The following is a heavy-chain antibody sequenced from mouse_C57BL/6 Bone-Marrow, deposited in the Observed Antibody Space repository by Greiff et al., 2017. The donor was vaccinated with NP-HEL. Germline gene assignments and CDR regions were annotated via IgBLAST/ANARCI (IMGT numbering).Heavy chain of an antibody. J-gene: IGHJ4*01. D-gene: IGHD1-1*01. CDR2: IYPGDGDT. CDR3: ARPHYYGSSSYAMDY. CDR1: GYAFSSYW. V-gene: IGHV1-80*01. Sequence: VQLQQSGAELVKPGASVKISCKASGYAFSSYWMNWVKQRPGKGLEWIGQIYPGDGDTNYNGKFKGKATLTADKSSSPAYMQLSSLTSEDSAVYFGARPHYYGSSSYAMDYWGQGTSVTVSA.